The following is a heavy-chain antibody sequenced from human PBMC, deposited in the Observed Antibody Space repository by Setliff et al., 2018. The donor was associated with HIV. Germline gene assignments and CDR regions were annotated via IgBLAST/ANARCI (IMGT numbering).Heavy chain of an antibody. CDR1: GGSLSGYY. D-gene: IGHD3-22*01. V-gene: IGHV4-34*01. Sequence: SETLSLTCAVYGGSLSGYYWSWIRQAPGKGLEWIGEINHSGSTNYNPSLKSRVTISVDTSKNQFSLKLSSVTAADTAVYYCARVKSPTNYYDSSGYNWFDPWGQGTLVTVSS. CDR2: INHSGST. CDR3: ARVKSPTNYYDSSGYNWFDP. J-gene: IGHJ5*02.